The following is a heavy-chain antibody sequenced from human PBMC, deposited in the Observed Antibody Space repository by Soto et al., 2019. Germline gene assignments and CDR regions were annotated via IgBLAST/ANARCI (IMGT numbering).Heavy chain of an antibody. Sequence: GGSLRLSCAASGFTFSSYSMNWVRQAPGKGLEWVSSISSSSSYIYYADSVKGRFTISRDNAKNSLYLQMNSLRAEDTAVYYCASGRGNCSSTSCYVPPNYYYYYGMDVWGQGTTVTVSS. CDR3: ASGRGNCSSTSCYVPPNYYYYYGMDV. V-gene: IGHV3-21*01. D-gene: IGHD2-2*01. CDR1: GFTFSSYS. CDR2: ISSSSSYI. J-gene: IGHJ6*02.